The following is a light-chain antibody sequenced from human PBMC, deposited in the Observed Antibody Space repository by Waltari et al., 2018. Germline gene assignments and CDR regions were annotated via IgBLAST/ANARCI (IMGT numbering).Light chain of an antibody. CDR3: QSYDTSLSVV. V-gene: IGLV1-40*01. CDR2: GSS. J-gene: IGLJ3*02. CDR1: GSNIRAGYD. Sequence: QSVLTQPPSVSGAPGQRVTISCTGSGSNIRAGYDVHWYQQPPRAAPNLLIYGSSTRPLGVPDRFFGSTSGTSASLAITGLQAEDEADYYCQSYDTSLSVVFGGGTKLTVL.